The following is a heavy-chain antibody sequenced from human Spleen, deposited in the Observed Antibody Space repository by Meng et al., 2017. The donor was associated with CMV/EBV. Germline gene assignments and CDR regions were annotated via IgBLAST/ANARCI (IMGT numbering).Heavy chain of an antibody. CDR3: ARRGLRFLDVKGWFDP. CDR2: ISHSGRS. Sequence: GSLSGYRLDSFRQPPGKGLPWSGEISHSGRSNYNPSLKSRVTISLDTSKNQVSLKVTSLTAADTAVYYCARRGLRFLDVKGWFDPWGQGTLVTVSS. J-gene: IGHJ5*02. CDR1: GSLSGYR. V-gene: IGHV4-34*01. D-gene: IGHD3-3*01.